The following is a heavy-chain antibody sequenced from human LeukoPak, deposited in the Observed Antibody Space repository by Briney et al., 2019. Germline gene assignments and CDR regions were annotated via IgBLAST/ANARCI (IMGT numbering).Heavy chain of an antibody. J-gene: IGHJ4*02. Sequence: GGSLRLSCAASGFTFGTYCMNWVRQTPGKGMEWLSNIRTGGDLTSYAGSVRGRFTISRDNVKNSVYLQMNSLRAEDTAIYYCVRDNLENQWLERSYWGQGALVTVSS. D-gene: IGHD6-19*01. CDR3: VRDNLENQWLERSY. CDR2: IRTGGDLT. V-gene: IGHV3-48*01. CDR1: GFTFGTYC.